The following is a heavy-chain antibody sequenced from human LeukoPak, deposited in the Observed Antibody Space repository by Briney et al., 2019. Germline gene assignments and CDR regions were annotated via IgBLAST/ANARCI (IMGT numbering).Heavy chain of an antibody. V-gene: IGHV3-33*01. CDR2: IWYDGNNK. CDR1: GFTFSSYG. CDR3: ARDGAYCDGGSSYSGYCDY. D-gene: IGHD2-15*01. Sequence: PGGSLRLSCASSGFTFSSYGGQWVRQAPGKGLEWGAIIWYDGNNKHYVGSVKGGFTISRENSKSTLCLEMTSLRDEDTAVYYCARDGAYCDGGSSYSGYCDYWGQGTLVTVSS. J-gene: IGHJ4*02.